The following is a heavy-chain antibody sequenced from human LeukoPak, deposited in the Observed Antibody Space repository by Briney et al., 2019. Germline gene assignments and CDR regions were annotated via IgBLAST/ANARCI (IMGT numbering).Heavy chain of an antibody. D-gene: IGHD1-1*01. CDR1: GFAFSSYV. J-gene: IGHJ4*02. CDR2: IKEDGSAT. CDR3: ARDSPGYLAYDS. V-gene: IGHV3-7*04. Sequence: GGSLRPSCAASGFAFSSYVLHWVRQAPGKGPEWVANIKEDGSATYYVDSVKGQFTISRDNAKKSLYLQMNSLRAEDTAVYYCARDSPGYLAYDSWGQGTLVTVSS.